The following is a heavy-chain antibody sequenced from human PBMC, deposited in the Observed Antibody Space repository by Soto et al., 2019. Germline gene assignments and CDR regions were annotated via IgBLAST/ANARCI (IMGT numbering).Heavy chain of an antibody. CDR2: ISYDGSNK. D-gene: IGHD2-21*02. J-gene: IGHJ1*01. CDR3: AKGQVTVVTPGYFHH. V-gene: IGHV3-30*18. CDR1: GFTLSSYG. Sequence: QVQLVESGGGVVQPGRSLRLSCAASGFTLSSYGMHWVRQAPGKGLEWVAVISYDGSNKYYADSVKGRFTISRDNSKNTLYLQMNSLRAEDTAVYYCAKGQVTVVTPGYFHHWGQGTLVTVSS.